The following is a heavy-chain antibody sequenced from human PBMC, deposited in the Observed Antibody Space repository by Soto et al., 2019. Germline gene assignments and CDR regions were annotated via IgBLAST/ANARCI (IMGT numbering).Heavy chain of an antibody. CDR1: GYTFIGYY. Sequence: ASVKVSCKASGYTFIGYYIHWVRQAPGQGLEWMGWINPNSGGTNYAQRFQGWVTMTRDRSISTAYMELSRLKSDDTAVYYCARVGGGLASLGCYGMDVWGQGTTVTVSS. CDR3: ARVGGGLASLGCYGMDV. D-gene: IGHD3-10*01. V-gene: IGHV1-2*04. J-gene: IGHJ6*02. CDR2: INPNSGGT.